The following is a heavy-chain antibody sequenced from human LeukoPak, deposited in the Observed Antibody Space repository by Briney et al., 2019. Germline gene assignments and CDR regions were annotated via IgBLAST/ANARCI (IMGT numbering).Heavy chain of an antibody. CDR2: ISGSGGST. J-gene: IGHJ4*02. CDR1: GFTFSNYA. D-gene: IGHD3-22*01. CDR3: AKDPSKGGYYYYYFDY. Sequence: GGSLRLSCAASGFTFSNYAMSWVRQAPGKGLEWVSGISGSGGSTYYADSVKGRFTISRDNSKNTLYLQMNSLRAEDTAVYYCAKDPSKGGYYYYYFDYWGQGTLVTVSS. V-gene: IGHV3-23*01.